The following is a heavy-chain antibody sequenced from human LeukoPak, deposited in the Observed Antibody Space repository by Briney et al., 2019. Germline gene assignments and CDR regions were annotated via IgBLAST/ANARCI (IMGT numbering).Heavy chain of an antibody. D-gene: IGHD1-20*01. CDR3: AKRRFDLSYNWSYFDY. Sequence: GGSLRLSCAASGFTFSRYAMSGVRQAPGKGLEWVSAISGSGGNTYYADSVKGRFTISRGNSKNTLYLQMNSLRAEDTAVYYCAKRRFDLSYNWSYFDYWGQGTLVTVSS. CDR1: GFTFSRYA. CDR2: ISGSGGNT. J-gene: IGHJ4*02. V-gene: IGHV3-23*01.